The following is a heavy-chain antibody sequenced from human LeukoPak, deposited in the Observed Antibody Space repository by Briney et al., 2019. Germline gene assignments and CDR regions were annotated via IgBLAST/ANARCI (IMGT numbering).Heavy chain of an antibody. Sequence: PGRSLRLSCAASGFTFEHYGMHWVRHVPGKGLEWVSYITWNSGYKGYADSVKGRFAISRDNAKNSLHLQMNSLTGEATAFYYCAKASDYGGNEFDCWGQGALVTVSS. J-gene: IGHJ5*01. CDR1: GFTFEHYG. CDR3: AKASDYGGNEFDC. D-gene: IGHD4-23*01. CDR2: ITWNSGYK. V-gene: IGHV3-9*01.